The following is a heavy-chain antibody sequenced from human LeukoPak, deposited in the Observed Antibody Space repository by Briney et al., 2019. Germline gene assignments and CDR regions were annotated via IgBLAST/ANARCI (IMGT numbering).Heavy chain of an antibody. CDR3: ARMYYSDSSGYPLHYYYYYMDV. CDR2: MNPNSGNT. V-gene: IGHV1-8*01. Sequence: VASVKVSCKASGYTFTSYDINWVRQATGQGLEWMGWMNPNSGNTGYAQKFQGRVTMTRNTSISTAYMELSSLRSEDTAVYYCARMYYSDSSGYPLHYYYYYMDVWGKGTTVTISS. D-gene: IGHD3-22*01. J-gene: IGHJ6*03. CDR1: GYTFTSYD.